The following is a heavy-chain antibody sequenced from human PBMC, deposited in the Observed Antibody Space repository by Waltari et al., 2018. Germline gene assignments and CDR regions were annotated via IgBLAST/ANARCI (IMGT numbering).Heavy chain of an antibody. D-gene: IGHD6-19*01. Sequence: QVQLMESGPGLVRPSETLSRTCNVSGGSITSDYWSWVRQPPGKGLEWVGYIYHSGTPNYNPSLRSRVSISVDTSKTQFSLKLNYVTAADTAVYYCARGHSTGWYLSHWGRGALVTVSS. CDR2: IYHSGTP. CDR1: GGSITSDY. CDR3: ARGHSTGWYLSH. J-gene: IGHJ1*01. V-gene: IGHV4-59*01.